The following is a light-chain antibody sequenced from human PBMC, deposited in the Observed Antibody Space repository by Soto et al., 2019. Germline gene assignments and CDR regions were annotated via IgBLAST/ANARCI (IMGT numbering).Light chain of an antibody. Sequence: IVGTQFPARRSLYPGDGATLSCTASQSVSSYLAWYQQKRGQAPRLLIYDSSHRATGIPDRFSGSGSGTDFTLTISRLEPEDFAVHYCQQYGSSGTFGQGTKVDIK. CDR1: QSVSSY. CDR3: QQYGSSGT. CDR2: DSS. V-gene: IGKV3-20*01. J-gene: IGKJ1*01.